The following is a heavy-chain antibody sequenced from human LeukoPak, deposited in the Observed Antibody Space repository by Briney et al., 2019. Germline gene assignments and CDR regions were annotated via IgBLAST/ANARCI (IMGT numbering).Heavy chain of an antibody. D-gene: IGHD3-9*01. Sequence: GGSLRLSCAASGFIFSNYAMSWVRLAPGKGLEWASAIGGRDGGTYYADSVKGRFTVSRDDPKNTLYLQMNTLRAEDTAVYYCAKWGDYDILTGYYDSDYWGQGTLVTVSS. J-gene: IGHJ4*02. CDR3: AKWGDYDILTGYYDSDY. V-gene: IGHV3-23*01. CDR1: GFIFSNYA. CDR2: IGGRDGGT.